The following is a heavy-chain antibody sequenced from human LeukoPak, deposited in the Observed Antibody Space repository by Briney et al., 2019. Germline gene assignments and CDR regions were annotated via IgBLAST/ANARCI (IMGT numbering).Heavy chain of an antibody. V-gene: IGHV1-2*02. Sequence: ASVKVSCKASGYTFTSYAMNWVRQAPGQGLEWMGWINPNSGGTNYAQKFQGRVTMTRDTSISTAYMELSRLRSDDTAVYYCARDSSVYNWNEPRFDYWGQGTLVTVSS. CDR1: GYTFTSYA. CDR3: ARDSSVYNWNEPRFDY. D-gene: IGHD1-20*01. J-gene: IGHJ4*02. CDR2: INPNSGGT.